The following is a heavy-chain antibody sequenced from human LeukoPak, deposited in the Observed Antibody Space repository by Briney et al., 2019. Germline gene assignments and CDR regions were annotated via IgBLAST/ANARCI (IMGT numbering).Heavy chain of an antibody. Sequence: QSGGSLRLSCAASGFTFSSYSMNWVRQAPGKGLEWVSYISSSSSTIYYADSVKGRFTISRDNSKNTLYLQMSSVRAEDTAVYYCANENGGPDYWGQGTLVTVSS. CDR3: ANENGGPDY. V-gene: IGHV3-48*01. CDR2: ISSSSSTI. D-gene: IGHD3-10*01. J-gene: IGHJ4*02. CDR1: GFTFSSYS.